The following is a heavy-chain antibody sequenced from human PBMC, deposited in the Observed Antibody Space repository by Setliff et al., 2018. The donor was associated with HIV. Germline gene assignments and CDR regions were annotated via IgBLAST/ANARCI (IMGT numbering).Heavy chain of an antibody. CDR1: GFTFSSYE. CDR2: ISSSGSTI. Sequence: GVSLRLSCAASGFTFSSYEMNWVRQAPGKGLEWVSYISSSGSTIFYTDSVKGRFTISRDNAKNSLYLQMNSLRAEDTAVYYCARVAGRDGYSPPDYYYYGMDVWGQGTTVTVSS. D-gene: IGHD4-4*01. CDR3: ARVAGRDGYSPPDYYYYGMDV. J-gene: IGHJ6*02. V-gene: IGHV3-48*03.